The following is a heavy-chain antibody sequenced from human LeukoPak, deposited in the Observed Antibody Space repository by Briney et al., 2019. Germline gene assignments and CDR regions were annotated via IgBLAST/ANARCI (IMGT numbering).Heavy chain of an antibody. D-gene: IGHD4-17*01. V-gene: IGHV4-34*01. CDR3: ARSTWTTVTVLRGIYYYYYMDV. J-gene: IGHJ6*03. Sequence: MPSETLSLTCAVYGGSFSGYYWSWIRQPPGKGLEWIGEINHSGSTNYNPSLKSRVTISVDTSKNQFSLKLSSVTAADTAVYYCARSTWTTVTVLRGIYYYYYMDVWGKGTTVTVSS. CDR1: GGSFSGYY. CDR2: INHSGST.